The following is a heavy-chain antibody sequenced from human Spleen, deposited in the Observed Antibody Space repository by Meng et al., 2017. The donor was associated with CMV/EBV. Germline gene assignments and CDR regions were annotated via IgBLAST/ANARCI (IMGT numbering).Heavy chain of an antibody. Sequence: ASVKVSCKVSGYTFTTYGISWVRQAPGQGLEWMGGISAYNGNTNYAQKLQGRVTMTTDTSTSTAYMELRSLRSDDTAVYYCARASPVTTPLYYYYGMDVWGQGTTVTVSS. J-gene: IGHJ6*02. V-gene: IGHV1-18*01. D-gene: IGHD4-11*01. CDR1: GYTFTTYG. CDR3: ARASPVTTPLYYYYGMDV. CDR2: ISAYNGNT.